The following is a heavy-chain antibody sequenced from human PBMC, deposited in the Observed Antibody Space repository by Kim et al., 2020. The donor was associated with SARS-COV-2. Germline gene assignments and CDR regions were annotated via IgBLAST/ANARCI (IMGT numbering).Heavy chain of an antibody. CDR3: ARSIAAAAAQFDY. D-gene: IGHD6-13*01. CDR2: IYYSGST. V-gene: IGHV4-39*01. Sequence: SETLSLTCTVSGGSISSSSYYWGWIRQPPGKGLEWIGSIYYSGSTYYNPSLKSRVTISVDTSKNQFSLKLSPVTAADTAVYYCARSIAAAAAQFDYWGQG. CDR1: GGSISSSSYY. J-gene: IGHJ4*02.